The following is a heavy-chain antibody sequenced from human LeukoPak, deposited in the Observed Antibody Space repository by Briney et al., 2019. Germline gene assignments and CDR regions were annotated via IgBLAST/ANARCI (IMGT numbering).Heavy chain of an antibody. D-gene: IGHD1-14*01. J-gene: IGHJ4*02. CDR3: ARRSGTTFFDH. V-gene: IGHV3-11*04. Sequence: GGSLRLSCAASGLTFSDHYMSWIRQAPGKGLEWVSYITNIDNTIHYADSVRGRFTISRDNTKNSLYLQMNSLRAEDTAVYYCARRSGTTFFDHWGQGTVVTVSS. CDR2: ITNIDNTI. CDR1: GLTFSDHY.